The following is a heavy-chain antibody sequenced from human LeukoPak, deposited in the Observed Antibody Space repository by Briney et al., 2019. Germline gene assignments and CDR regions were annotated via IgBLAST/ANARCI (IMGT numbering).Heavy chain of an antibody. CDR1: GGSISSSSYY. D-gene: IGHD3-22*01. V-gene: IGHV4-39*01. CDR3: ARQEDNSGYYPPGGYYFDY. J-gene: IGHJ4*02. CDR2: IYYSGST. Sequence: SQTLSLTCTVSGGSISSSSYYWGWIRQPPGKGLEWIGSIYYSGSTYYNPSLKSRVTISVDTSKNQFSLKLSSVTAADTAVYYCARQEDNSGYYPPGGYYFDYWGQGTLVTVSS.